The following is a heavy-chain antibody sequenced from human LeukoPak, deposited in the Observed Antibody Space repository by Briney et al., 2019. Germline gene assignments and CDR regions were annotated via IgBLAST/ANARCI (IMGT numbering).Heavy chain of an antibody. CDR1: GGSFSSYY. V-gene: IGHV4-59*10. D-gene: IGHD3-10*01. J-gene: IGHJ6*03. CDR2: IYTSGTT. CDR3: ARSVGGSYYYYYMDV. Sequence: SETLSLTCAVYGGSFSSYYWSWIRQPAGKGLEWIGRIYTSGTTNYNPSLKSRVTISVDTSKNQFSLNLNFVTAADTAVYFCARSVGGSYYYYYMDVWGTGTTVTVSS.